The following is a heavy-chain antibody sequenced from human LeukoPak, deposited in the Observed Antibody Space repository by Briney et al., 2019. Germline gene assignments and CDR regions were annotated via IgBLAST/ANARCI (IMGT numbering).Heavy chain of an antibody. CDR3: ARVRDSFQYYYGSGSYPEI. Sequence: ASVKVSCKASGYTFTSYGISWVRQAPGQGLEWMGWISAYNGNTNYAQKLQGRVTTTTDTSTSTAYMELRSLRSDDTAVYYCARVRDSFQYYYGSGSYPEIWGQGTLVTVSS. V-gene: IGHV1-18*01. J-gene: IGHJ4*02. D-gene: IGHD3-10*01. CDR1: GYTFTSYG. CDR2: ISAYNGNT.